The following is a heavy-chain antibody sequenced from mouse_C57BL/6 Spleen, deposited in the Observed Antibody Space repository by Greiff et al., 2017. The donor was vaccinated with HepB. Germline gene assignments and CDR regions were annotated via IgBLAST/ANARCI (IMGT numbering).Heavy chain of an antibody. V-gene: IGHV1-55*01. Sequence: QVQLKQPGAELVKPGASVKMSCKASGYTFTSYWITWVKQRPGQGLEWIGDIYPGSGSTNYNEKFKSKATLTVDTSSSTAYMQLSSLTSEDSAVYYCARTGDYYGSSPLWYFDVWGTGTTVTVSS. CDR1: GYTFTSYW. CDR3: ARTGDYYGSSPLWYFDV. CDR2: IYPGSGST. J-gene: IGHJ1*03. D-gene: IGHD1-1*01.